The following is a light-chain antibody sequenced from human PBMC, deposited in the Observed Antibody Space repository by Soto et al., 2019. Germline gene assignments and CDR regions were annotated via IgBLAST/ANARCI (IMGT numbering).Light chain of an antibody. Sequence: QAVVPQPPSASGTPGRRVTISCSTTNSRSGSNYVYWYQQLPGAAPKLLIYRNDQRPSGVPDRFSASKSGTSASLAISGLRSEDEADYFCAKWDDSLRVYVFGSGTKLTVL. V-gene: IGLV1-47*01. CDR1: NSRSGSNY. J-gene: IGLJ1*01. CDR3: AKWDDSLRVYV. CDR2: RND.